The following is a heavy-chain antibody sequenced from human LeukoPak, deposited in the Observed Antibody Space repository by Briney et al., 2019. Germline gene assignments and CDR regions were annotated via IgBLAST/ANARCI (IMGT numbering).Heavy chain of an antibody. V-gene: IGHV4-59*01. CDR1: GGSISSYY. Sequence: PSETVSLTCTVSGGSISSYYWSWIRQPPGKGLEWIGYIYYSGSTNFNPSLKSRVTISVDTSKNQFSLKLSSVTAADTAVYYCARGGLEYQLLSYFDYWGQGTLVTVSS. CDR3: ARGGLEYQLLSYFDY. J-gene: IGHJ4*02. CDR2: IYYSGST. D-gene: IGHD2-2*01.